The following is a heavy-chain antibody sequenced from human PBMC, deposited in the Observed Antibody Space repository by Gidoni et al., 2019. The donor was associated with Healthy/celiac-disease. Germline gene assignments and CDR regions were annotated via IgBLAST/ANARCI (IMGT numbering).Heavy chain of an antibody. CDR3: ARVAYCGGDCYDYYYYYGMDV. Sequence: QVQLQQWGAGLLKPSETLSLTCAVYGGSFSGYYWSWIRQPPGKGLEWIGEINHSGSTNYNPSLKSRVTISVDTSKNQFSLKLSSVTAADTAVYYCARVAYCGGDCYDYYYYYGMDVWGQGTTVTVSS. CDR2: INHSGST. V-gene: IGHV4-34*01. CDR1: GGSFSGYY. D-gene: IGHD2-21*02. J-gene: IGHJ6*02.